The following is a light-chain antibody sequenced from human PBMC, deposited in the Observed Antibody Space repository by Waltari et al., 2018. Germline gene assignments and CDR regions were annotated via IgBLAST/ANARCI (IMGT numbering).Light chain of an antibody. Sequence: CPASTSISDWVAVYQQKPGQAPKLLIYEASNLIDGVPSRFSGRGAWTEFTLTIYSLQPDDFATYCCQQYSGYPPWTFGQGTKVEIK. J-gene: IGKJ1*01. CDR2: EAS. CDR3: QQYSGYPPWT. CDR1: TSISDW. V-gene: IGKV1-5*01.